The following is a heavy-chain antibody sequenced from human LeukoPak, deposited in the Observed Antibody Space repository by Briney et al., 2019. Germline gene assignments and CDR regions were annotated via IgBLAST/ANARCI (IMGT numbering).Heavy chain of an antibody. V-gene: IGHV3-21*01. CDR2: ISSSSSYI. Sequence: GGSLRLSCAASGFTFSSYSMNWVRQAPGKGLEWVSSISSSSSYIYYADSVKGRFTISRDNAKNSLYLQMNSLRAEDTAVYYCARVWGGGGYQGFFDYGGQGPLVPFSS. J-gene: IGHJ4*02. CDR1: GFTFSSYS. D-gene: IGHD3-16*01. CDR3: ARVWGGGGYQGFFDY.